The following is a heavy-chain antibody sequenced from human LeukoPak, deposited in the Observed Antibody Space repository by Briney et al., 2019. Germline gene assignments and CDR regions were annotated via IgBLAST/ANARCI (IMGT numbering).Heavy chain of an antibody. D-gene: IGHD3-22*01. Sequence: GRSLRLSCAASEFSFSSYLMHWVRQAPGKGLEWVALISFDESKKYYADSVKGRFTISRDNSKNILYLQMNSLRAEDTAVYYCASAQNYYDSSGRRYYFDYWGQGTLVTVSS. CDR2: ISFDESKK. CDR1: EFSFSSYL. CDR3: ASAQNYYDSSGRRYYFDY. V-gene: IGHV3-30*03. J-gene: IGHJ4*02.